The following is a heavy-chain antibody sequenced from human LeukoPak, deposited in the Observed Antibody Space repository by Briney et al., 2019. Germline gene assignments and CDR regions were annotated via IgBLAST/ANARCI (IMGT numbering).Heavy chain of an antibody. J-gene: IGHJ4*02. V-gene: IGHV3-74*01. Sequence: QPGGSLRLSCVVSGFTFSSYWTHWVRPAPGTGSVLVSCINTEVSSTKYADCVKGRFSISRDNAKNTLYLQMDSLRAEDTAVYYCARAQLYYHGSGSYYTPTDYWGQGTLVAVSS. CDR1: GFTFSSYW. CDR2: INTEVSST. CDR3: ARAQLYYHGSGSYYTPTDY. D-gene: IGHD3-10*01.